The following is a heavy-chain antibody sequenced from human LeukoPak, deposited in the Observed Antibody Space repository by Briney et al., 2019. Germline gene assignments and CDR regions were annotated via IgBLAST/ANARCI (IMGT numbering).Heavy chain of an antibody. CDR2: ISSSSSYI. J-gene: IGHJ4*02. Sequence: GGSLRLSCAASGFTFSSYSMNWVRQAPGKGLEWVSSISSSSSYIYYADSVKGRFTISRDNAKNSLYLQMNSLRAEDTAVYYCARGYYGSGSYATRWGQGTLVTVSS. V-gene: IGHV3-21*01. D-gene: IGHD3-10*01. CDR1: GFTFSSYS. CDR3: ARGYYGSGSYATR.